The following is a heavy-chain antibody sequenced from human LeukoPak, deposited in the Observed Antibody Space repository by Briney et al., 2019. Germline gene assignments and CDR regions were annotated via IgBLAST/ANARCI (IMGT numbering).Heavy chain of an antibody. J-gene: IGHJ4*02. CDR1: GYSFISFY. CDR3: ARHSLIGTTPFDY. Sequence: ASVTVSSKASGYSFISFYIHWVRQAPGQRLEWMGVINPSGGSTAYAQQFQGRVTMTRDTSTSTVYMELSSLSSEDTAVYYCARHSLIGTTPFDYWGQGTLVTVSS. D-gene: IGHD1-20*01. CDR2: INPSGGST. V-gene: IGHV1-46*01.